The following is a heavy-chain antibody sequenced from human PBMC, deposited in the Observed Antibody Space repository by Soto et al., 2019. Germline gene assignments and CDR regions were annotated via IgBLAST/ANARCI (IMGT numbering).Heavy chain of an antibody. J-gene: IGHJ5*02. CDR1: GGSFSGYY. CDR2: INHSGST. V-gene: IGHV4-34*01. CDR3: ARVTHPGWFDP. Sequence: QVQLQQWGAGLLKPSETLSLTCAVYGGSFSGYYWSWIRQPPGKGLEWIGEINHSGSTYYNPSLKSRVTISVDRSKNQFSLKLSSVTAADTAVYYCARVTHPGWFDPWGQGTLVTVSS.